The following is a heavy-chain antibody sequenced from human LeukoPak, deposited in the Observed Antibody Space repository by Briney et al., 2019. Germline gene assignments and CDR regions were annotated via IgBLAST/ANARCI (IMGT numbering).Heavy chain of an antibody. D-gene: IGHD1-26*01. Sequence: GGSLRLSCSASGFTFNTYWMSWVRQAPGKGLQWVANVRPDGREQRYVDSVKGRFTISRDNAKNLVYLQMNSLRAEDTAVYYCAKTVSGSYSAVDYWGQGTLVTVSS. CDR1: GFTFNTYW. V-gene: IGHV3-7*03. CDR2: VRPDGREQ. CDR3: AKTVSGSYSAVDY. J-gene: IGHJ4*02.